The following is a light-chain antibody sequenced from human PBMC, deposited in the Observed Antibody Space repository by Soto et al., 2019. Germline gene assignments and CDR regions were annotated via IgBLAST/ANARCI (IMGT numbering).Light chain of an antibody. CDR3: QHYTTYSGT. V-gene: IGKV1-5*03. J-gene: IGKJ3*01. CDR2: WAS. CDR1: QSISTW. Sequence: DIHMTQSHASLSASVGDRVTITCRASQSISTWLAWYQQKPGKAPKLLIYWASSLESGVPSRFSGSGSGTEFTLTISSLQPDDFATYYCQHYTTYSGTFGPGTKVDIK.